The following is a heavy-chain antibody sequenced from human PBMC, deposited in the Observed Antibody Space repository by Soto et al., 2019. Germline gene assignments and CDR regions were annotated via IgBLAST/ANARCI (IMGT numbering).Heavy chain of an antibody. Sequence: DVQLVESGGGLVQPGGSLRLSCAASGFYITNYWMTWVRQAPGKGPEWVANIKEDGSLKFYVDSVRGRFTISRDNARNSVDLEMSRLRAEDTAVYYCVRDSYTDHWHTAGEDYWGQGTLVTVSS. CDR3: VRDSYTDHWHTAGEDY. CDR1: GFYITNYW. D-gene: IGHD2-2*02. J-gene: IGHJ4*02. V-gene: IGHV3-7*01. CDR2: IKEDGSLK.